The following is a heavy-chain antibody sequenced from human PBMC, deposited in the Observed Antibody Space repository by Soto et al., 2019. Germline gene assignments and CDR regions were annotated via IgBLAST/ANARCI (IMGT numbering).Heavy chain of an antibody. CDR1: GFTFSSYA. CDR2: ISYDGSNK. CDR3: ARDRPLVLVPAAFRHGMDV. V-gene: IGHV3-30-3*01. Sequence: QVQLVESGGGVVQPERSLRLSCAASASGFTFSSYAMHWVRQAPGKGLEWVAVISYDGSNKYYADSVKGRFTISRDNSKNTLYLQMSSLRAEDTAIYYCARDRPLVLVPAAFRHGMDVW. J-gene: IGHJ6*01. D-gene: IGHD2-2*01.